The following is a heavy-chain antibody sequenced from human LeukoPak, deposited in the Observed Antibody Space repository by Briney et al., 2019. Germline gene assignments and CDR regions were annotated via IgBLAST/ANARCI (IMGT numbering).Heavy chain of an antibody. D-gene: IGHD5-18*01. J-gene: IGHJ3*02. V-gene: IGHV3-48*04. CDR3: ARPRGGYSYAYDAFDI. CDR1: GFTFSSYS. CDR2: ISSSSSTI. Sequence: PGGSLRLSCAASGFTFSSYSMNWVRQAPGKGLEWVSYISSSSSTIYYADSVKGRFTISRDNAKNSLFLQMHSLRAEDTAFYYCARPRGGYSYAYDAFDIWGQGTMVTVSS.